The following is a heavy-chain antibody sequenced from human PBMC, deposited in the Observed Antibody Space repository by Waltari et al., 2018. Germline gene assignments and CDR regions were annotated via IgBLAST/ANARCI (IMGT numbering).Heavy chain of an antibody. CDR3: AKVKGGATTPFDY. CDR1: GFPFSSYA. CDR2: IYSGGSST. D-gene: IGHD1-26*01. Sequence: EVQLLESGVGLVQPGGSLRLSCAASGFPFSSYAMSWVRRAPGKGLGWVSVIYSGGSSTYYADSVKGRFTISRDNSKNTLYLQMNSLRAEDTAVYYCAKVKGGATTPFDYWGQGTLVTVSS. J-gene: IGHJ4*02. V-gene: IGHV3-23*03.